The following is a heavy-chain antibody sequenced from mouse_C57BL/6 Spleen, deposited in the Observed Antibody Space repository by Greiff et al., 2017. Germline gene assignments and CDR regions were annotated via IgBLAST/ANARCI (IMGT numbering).Heavy chain of an antibody. V-gene: IGHV1-69*01. D-gene: IGHD1-1*01. CDR1: GYTFTSYW. CDR2: IDPSDSYT. Sequence: VQLQQPGAELVMPGASVKLSCKASGYTFTSYWMHWVKQRPGQGLEWIGEIDPSDSYTNYNQKFKGKSTLTVDKSSSTAYMQLSSLTSEDSAVYYCARWGSSLFDYWGQGTTLTVSS. CDR3: ARWGSSLFDY. J-gene: IGHJ2*01.